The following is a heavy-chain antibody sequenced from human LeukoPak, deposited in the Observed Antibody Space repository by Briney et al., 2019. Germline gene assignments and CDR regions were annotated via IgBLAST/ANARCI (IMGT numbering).Heavy chain of an antibody. CDR1: GFTFSSYG. J-gene: IGHJ4*02. V-gene: IGHV3-30*02. D-gene: IGHD4-17*01. CDR2: IRYDGSNK. CDR3: ARGYYGDPSQVYYFDY. Sequence: GGSLRLSCAASGFTFSSYGMHWVRQAPGKGLEWVAFIRYDGSNKYYADSVKGRFTISRDNAKNSLYLQMNSLRAGDTAVYYCARGYYGDPSQVYYFDYWGQGTLVTVSS.